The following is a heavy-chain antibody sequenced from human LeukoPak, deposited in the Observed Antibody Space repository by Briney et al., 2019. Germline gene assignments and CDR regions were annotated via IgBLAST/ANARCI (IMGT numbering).Heavy chain of an antibody. J-gene: IGHJ5*02. D-gene: IGHD3-9*01. V-gene: IGHV4-59*01. CDR2: IYYSGST. CDR1: GGSISSYY. CDR3: ARGGDILTGLNWFDP. Sequence: SETLSLTCSVSGGSISSYYWSWIRQPPGQGLEWIGYIYYSGSTNYNPSLKSRVTISVDTSKNQFSLRLSSVTAADTAVYYCARGGDILTGLNWFDPWGQGTLVTVSS.